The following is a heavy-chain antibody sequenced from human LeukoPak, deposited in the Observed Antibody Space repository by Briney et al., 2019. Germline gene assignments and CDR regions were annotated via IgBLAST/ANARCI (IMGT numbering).Heavy chain of an antibody. CDR1: GYTFTGYY. D-gene: IGHD2-2*01. CDR2: INPNSGGT. J-gene: IGHJ3*02. CDR3: ARVRGYCSSTSCYWAFDI. Sequence: ASVKVSCKASGYTFTGYYMHWVRQAPGQGLEWMGWINPNSGGTNYARKFQGRVAMTRDTSISTAYMELSRLRSDDTAVYYCARVRGYCSSTSCYWAFDIWGQGTMVTVSS. V-gene: IGHV1-2*02.